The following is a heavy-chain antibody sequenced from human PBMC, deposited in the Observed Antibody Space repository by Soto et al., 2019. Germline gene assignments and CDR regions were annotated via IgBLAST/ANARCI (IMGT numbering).Heavy chain of an antibody. CDR1: GFTLSSYA. CDR2: ISYDGSNK. D-gene: IGHD2-8*02. J-gene: IGHJ4*02. V-gene: IGHV3-30-3*01. Sequence: GGSLRLSCAASGFTLSSYAMHWVRQAPGKGLEWVAVISYDGSNKYYADSVKGRFTISRDNSKNTLYLQMNSLRAEDTAVYYCARDKITGLFDYWGQGTLVTVSS. CDR3: ARDKITGLFDY.